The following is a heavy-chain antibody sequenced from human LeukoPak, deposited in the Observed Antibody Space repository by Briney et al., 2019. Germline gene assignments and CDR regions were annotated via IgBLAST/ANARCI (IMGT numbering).Heavy chain of an antibody. CDR2: ISSSSTYI. Sequence: PGGSLRLSCGASGFTFSTYDMHWVRQAPGKGLAWVSSISSSSTYIYYADSVKGRFSISRDNAKNSLYLQMNSLRAEDTAVYYCARGGMLRGAQLDYWGQGTLVTVSS. CDR1: GFTFSTYD. J-gene: IGHJ4*02. D-gene: IGHD3-10*01. V-gene: IGHV3-21*01. CDR3: ARGGMLRGAQLDY.